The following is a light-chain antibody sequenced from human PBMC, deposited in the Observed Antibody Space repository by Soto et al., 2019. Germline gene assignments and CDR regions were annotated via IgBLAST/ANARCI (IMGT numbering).Light chain of an antibody. CDR2: GAS. Sequence: EIVLTQSPGTLSLSPGERATLSCRASQSVSSSYLAWYQQKPGQAPRQLIYGASSRATGIPDRFSGSGSGTNFTLTITRLEPGDFAVYYWPDYRTSFGGGTRVEIK. V-gene: IGKV3-20*01. J-gene: IGKJ4*01. CDR1: QSVSSSY. CDR3: PDYRTS.